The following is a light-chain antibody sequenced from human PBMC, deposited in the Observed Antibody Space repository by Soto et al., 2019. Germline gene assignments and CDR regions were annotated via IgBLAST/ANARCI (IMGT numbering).Light chain of an antibody. CDR2: GNS. CDR1: SSNIGAGYD. Sequence: QSVLTQPPSVSGAPGQRVTISCTGSSSNIGAGYDVYWYQQLPGTAPKLPIYGNSNRPSGVPDRFSGSKSGTSASLAITGLQAEDEADYYCQSYDSSLSFYVFGSGTKLTVL. CDR3: QSYDSSLSFYV. V-gene: IGLV1-40*01. J-gene: IGLJ1*01.